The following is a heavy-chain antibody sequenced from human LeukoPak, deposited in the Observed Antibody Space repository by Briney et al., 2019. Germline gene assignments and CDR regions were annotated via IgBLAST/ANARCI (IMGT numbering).Heavy chain of an antibody. CDR2: INPSGSST. J-gene: IGHJ5*02. D-gene: IGHD6-13*01. Sequence: ASVKVSCKASGYSFTSHYMHWVRQAPGQGLEWMGLINPSGSSTLYAQKFQGRVTITADKSTSTAYMELSSLRSEDTAVYYCARAVSSSWYNWFDPWGQGTLVTVSS. CDR1: GYSFTSHY. V-gene: IGHV1-46*01. CDR3: ARAVSSSWYNWFDP.